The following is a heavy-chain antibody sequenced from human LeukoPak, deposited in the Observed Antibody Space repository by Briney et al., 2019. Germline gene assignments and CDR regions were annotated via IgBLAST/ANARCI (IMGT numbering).Heavy chain of an antibody. CDR1: GGSISRYY. D-gene: IGHD1-7*01. Sequence: SETRSLTCTVSGGSISRYYCSWIRQPAGKGLEWIGYIYYCGRTNYNRSLKTRVTISVDTSKNQYSLKLSSVTAADTAVYYCARDRVTGTYAYYYYMDVWGKGTPVTVSS. CDR2: IYYCGRT. V-gene: IGHV4-59*01. J-gene: IGHJ6*03. CDR3: ARDRVTGTYAYYYYMDV.